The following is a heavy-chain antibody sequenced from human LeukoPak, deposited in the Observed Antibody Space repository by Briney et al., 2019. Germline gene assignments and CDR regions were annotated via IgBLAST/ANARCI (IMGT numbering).Heavy chain of an antibody. D-gene: IGHD4-17*01. CDR2: ISSSGGTI. CDR3: AKDYGDFHFDY. CDR1: GFTFSDYY. V-gene: IGHV3-11*04. J-gene: IGHJ4*02. Sequence: PGGSLRLSCAASGFTFSDYYMSWLRETPGKGVEWVSYISSSGGTIYYADSVKGRFTVSRDNAKKSVYLQMNSLRAEDTAVYYCAKDYGDFHFDYWGQGTLVTVSS.